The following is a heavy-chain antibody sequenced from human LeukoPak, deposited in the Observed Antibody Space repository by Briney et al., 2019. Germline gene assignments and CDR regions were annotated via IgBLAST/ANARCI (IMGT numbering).Heavy chain of an antibody. V-gene: IGHV1-2*02. CDR3: ARRDYDILTGYSWYYFDY. Sequence: GASVKVSCKASGYTFTGYYMHWVRQAPGQGLEWMGWINPNSGGTNYAQKFQGRVTMTRDTSISTAYMELSRLRSDDTAVYYCARRDYDILTGYSWYYFDYWGQGTLVSVSS. CDR2: INPNSGGT. CDR1: GYTFTGYY. D-gene: IGHD3-9*01. J-gene: IGHJ4*02.